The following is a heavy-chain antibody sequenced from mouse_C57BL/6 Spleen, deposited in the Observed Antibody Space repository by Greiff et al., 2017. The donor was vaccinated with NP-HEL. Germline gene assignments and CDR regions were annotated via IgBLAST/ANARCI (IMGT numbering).Heavy chain of an antibody. D-gene: IGHD1-1*01. CDR3: ARRDYYGSSPYYAMDY. V-gene: IGHV1-19*01. J-gene: IGHJ4*01. Sequence: DVQLQESGPVLVKPGASVKMSCKASGYTFTDYYMNWVKQSHGKSLEWIGVINPYNGGTSYNQKFKGKATLTVDKSSSTAYMELNSLTSEDSAVYYCARRDYYGSSPYYAMDYWGQGTSVTVSS. CDR1: GYTFTDYY. CDR2: INPYNGGT.